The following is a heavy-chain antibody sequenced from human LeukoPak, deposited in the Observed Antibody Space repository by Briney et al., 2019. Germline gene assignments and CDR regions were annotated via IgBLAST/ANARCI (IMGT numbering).Heavy chain of an antibody. V-gene: IGHV4-4*07. D-gene: IGHD3-16*01. CDR3: ARDLTARGSFDY. Sequence: SETLSLTCSVSGVSVSNYYWSWVRQPAGKRLEWIGRNYPTGDTIYNPSLKSRVTMSVDMSKNHLSLKLTSVTAADAAVYYCARDLTARGSFDYWGQGILVSVSS. CDR1: GVSVSNYY. J-gene: IGHJ4*02. CDR2: NYPTGDT.